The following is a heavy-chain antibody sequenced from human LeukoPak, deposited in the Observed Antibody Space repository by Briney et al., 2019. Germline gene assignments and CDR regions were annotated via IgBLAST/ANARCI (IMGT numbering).Heavy chain of an antibody. CDR1: GFTFSGYA. V-gene: IGHV3-23*03. Sequence: GGSLRLSCAASGFTFSGYAMNWVRQAPGKGLEWVSLIFASGSTTKYADSVKGRFTISRDNSKNTLYLQMNSLRAEDTAVYYCAKDLREYSSSSDYFDYWGQGTLVTVSS. D-gene: IGHD6-6*01. CDR3: AKDLREYSSSSDYFDY. CDR2: IFASGSTT. J-gene: IGHJ4*02.